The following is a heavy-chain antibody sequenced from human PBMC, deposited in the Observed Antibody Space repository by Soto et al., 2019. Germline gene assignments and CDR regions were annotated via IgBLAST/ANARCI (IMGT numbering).Heavy chain of an antibody. CDR2: IYYSGST. J-gene: IGHJ5*02. Sequence: SETLSLTCTVSGGSISSYYWSWIRQPPGKGLEWIGYIYYSGSTNYNPSLKSRVTISVDTSKNQFSLKLSSVTAADTAVYYCARDIGPRRSILGWFAPWGQGTLVTGSS. V-gene: IGHV4-59*01. CDR3: ARDIGPRRSILGWFAP. D-gene: IGHD3-3*01. CDR1: GGSISSYY.